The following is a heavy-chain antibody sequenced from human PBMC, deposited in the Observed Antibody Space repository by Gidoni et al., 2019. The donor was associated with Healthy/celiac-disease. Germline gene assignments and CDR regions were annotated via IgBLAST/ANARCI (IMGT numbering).Heavy chain of an antibody. D-gene: IGHD5-18*01. CDR3: AHSFVDTAMAMGGFDY. V-gene: IGHV2-5*01. J-gene: IGHJ4*02. CDR1: GFSLSTSGVG. Sequence: QITLKESGPTLVKPTQTLTLTCTFSGFSLSTSGVGVGWIRQPPGKALEWLALIYWNDDKRYSPSLKSRLTITKDTSKNQVVLTMTNMDPVDTATYYCAHSFVDTAMAMGGFDYWGQGTLVTVSS. CDR2: IYWNDDK.